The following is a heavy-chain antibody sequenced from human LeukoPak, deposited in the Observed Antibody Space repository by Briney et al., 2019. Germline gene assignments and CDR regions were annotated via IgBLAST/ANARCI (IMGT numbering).Heavy chain of an antibody. CDR2: INPNSGGT. CDR3: AREGGSGSYYLDY. V-gene: IGHV1-2*04. CDR1: GYTFTGYY. J-gene: IGHJ4*02. Sequence: ASVKVSCMASGYTFTGYYMHWVRQAPGQGLEWMGWINPNSGGTNYAQKFQGWVTMTRDTSISTAYMELSRLRSDDTAVYYCAREGGSGSYYLDYWGQGTLVTVSS. D-gene: IGHD1-26*01.